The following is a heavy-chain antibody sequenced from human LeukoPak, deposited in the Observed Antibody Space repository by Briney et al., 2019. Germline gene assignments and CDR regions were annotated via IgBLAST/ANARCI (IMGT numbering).Heavy chain of an antibody. D-gene: IGHD3-10*01. J-gene: IGHJ4*02. CDR3: ARAVGGDGSGSL. V-gene: IGHV4-59*12. Sequence: SETLSLTYTVSGDSISTYYWSWIRQPPGKGLEGIGYMYYRVTSDYNPSLKSRVTMSVDMSTRQLSLKLSSVTAADTAVYYCARAVGGDGSGSLWGPGTLVTVSS. CDR2: MYYRVTS. CDR1: GDSISTYY.